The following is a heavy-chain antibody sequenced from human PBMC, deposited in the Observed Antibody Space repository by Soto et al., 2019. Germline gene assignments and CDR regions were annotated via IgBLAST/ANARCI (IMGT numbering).Heavy chain of an antibody. CDR2: LVVGSGNT. CDR1: GFMFTSSA. D-gene: IGHD3-3*01. Sequence: SVKVSCKTSGFMFTSSAVQWVRQARGQRLEWVGWLVVGSGNTHYAQHFQERVTLTRDMSTGTAYMELSSLRSEDTAVYYCAAVPVLRFLEWLPAYFDYWGQGTLVTVSS. CDR3: AAVPVLRFLEWLPAYFDY. J-gene: IGHJ4*02. V-gene: IGHV1-58*01.